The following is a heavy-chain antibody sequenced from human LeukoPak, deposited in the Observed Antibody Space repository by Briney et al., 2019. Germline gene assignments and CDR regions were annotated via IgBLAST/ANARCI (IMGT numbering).Heavy chain of an antibody. CDR3: ARDMIQGVMGY. J-gene: IGHJ4*02. V-gene: IGHV1-2*02. Sequence: GASVKVSCKASGYSFTGYYIQWVRQAPGQGLEWMGWINPKSGGTNYAQKFQGRVTMTSDTSISTVYMELTTLTSDDTAVFYCARDMIQGVMGYWGQGTPVTVSS. D-gene: IGHD3-10*01. CDR1: GYSFTGYY. CDR2: INPKSGGT.